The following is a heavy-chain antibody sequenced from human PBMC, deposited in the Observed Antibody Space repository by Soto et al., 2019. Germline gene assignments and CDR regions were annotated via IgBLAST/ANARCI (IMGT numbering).Heavy chain of an antibody. Sequence: QVQLVQSGAEVKKPGSSVKVSCKASGGTFSSYAISWLRQAPGQGLEWMGGIITIFGTANYAQKFQGRVTITADESTSTAYLELSSLRSEDTAVYYCVRGAAGYYAYGMDVWGQGTTVTVSS. CDR3: VRGAAGYYAYGMDV. CDR2: IITIFGTA. V-gene: IGHV1-69*01. CDR1: GGTFSSYA. D-gene: IGHD6-25*01. J-gene: IGHJ6*02.